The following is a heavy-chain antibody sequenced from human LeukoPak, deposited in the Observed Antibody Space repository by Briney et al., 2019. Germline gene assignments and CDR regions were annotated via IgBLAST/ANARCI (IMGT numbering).Heavy chain of an antibody. CDR1: GFTFSSNS. CDR3: ARRDGEYSHPYDY. Sequence: GGSLRLSCTASGFTFSSNSMSWVRQAPGKGLEWVSFIYSGGNTHYSDSVKGRFTIFTDNSYNNMDHQKNSLRADETAVYYCARRDGEYSHPYDYWGQGTLVTVSS. V-gene: IGHV3-53*01. CDR2: IYSGGNT. D-gene: IGHD4-17*01. J-gene: IGHJ4*02.